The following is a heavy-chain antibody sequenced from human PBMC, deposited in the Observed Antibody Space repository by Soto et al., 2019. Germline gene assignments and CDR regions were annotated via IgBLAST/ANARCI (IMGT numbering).Heavy chain of an antibody. CDR1: GYTFTGYY. J-gene: IGHJ5*02. D-gene: IGHD6-6*01. V-gene: IGHV1-2*02. CDR3: ARATEYSSSFDP. CDR2: INPNSGGT. Sequence: ASVKVSCKASGYTFTGYYMHWVRQAPGQGLEWMGWINPNSGGTNYAQKFQGRVTMTRDTSISTAYMELSRLRSDDTAVYYCARATEYSSSFDPWGQGTLVTVYS.